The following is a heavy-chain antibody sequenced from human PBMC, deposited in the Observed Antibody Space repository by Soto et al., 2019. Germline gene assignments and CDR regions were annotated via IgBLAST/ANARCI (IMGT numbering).Heavy chain of an antibody. CDR3: VKYTVTEDLGES. CDR1: GFTFSSYA. V-gene: IGHV3-23*01. D-gene: IGHD3-16*01. CDR2: VSRAGTYT. J-gene: IGHJ5*02. Sequence: EVQLLESGGDVVRPGGSLRLSCAASGFTFSSYAMGWVRQAPGKGLEWVAGVSRAGTYTFYADSVRGRFSISRYNSRDTVDLYMNALRGDDTAVYFSVKYTVTEDLGESWGQGTLVSVSS.